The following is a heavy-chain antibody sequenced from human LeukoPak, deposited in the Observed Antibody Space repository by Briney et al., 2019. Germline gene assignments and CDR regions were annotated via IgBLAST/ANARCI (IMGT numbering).Heavy chain of an antibody. J-gene: IGHJ4*02. V-gene: IGHV6-1*01. CDR1: RDSVSSNSVA. D-gene: IGHD6-25*01. CDR2: TYYRSQWHY. Sequence: SQTLSLTCAISRDSVSSNSVAWNWIRQTPSRGLEWLGRTYYRSQWHYDYAVSVKSRIIINPDTSKNQFSLHLNSVTPEDTAVYYCARGSSGSFDYWGQGTLVTASS. CDR3: ARGSSGSFDY.